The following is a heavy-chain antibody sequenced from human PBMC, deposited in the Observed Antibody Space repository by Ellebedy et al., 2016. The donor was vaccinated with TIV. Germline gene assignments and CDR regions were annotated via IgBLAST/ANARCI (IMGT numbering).Heavy chain of an antibody. CDR2: LWFDASSK. V-gene: IGHV3-33*08. D-gene: IGHD4-17*01. CDR3: AREFGDYYFDY. Sequence: GGSLRLFCVASGFTFSSYGMHWVRQAPGKGLEWVAGLWFDASSKHYADSVQGRFTISRDNSKNTLYLQMNSLRGEDTAVYFCAREFGDYYFDYWGQGTLVTVSS. CDR1: GFTFSSYG. J-gene: IGHJ4*02.